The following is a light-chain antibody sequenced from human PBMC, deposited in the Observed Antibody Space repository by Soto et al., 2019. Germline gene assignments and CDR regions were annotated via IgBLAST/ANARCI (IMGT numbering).Light chain of an antibody. CDR3: CSYAGVTTFVM. J-gene: IGLJ3*02. CDR2: EDN. Sequence: QSVLTQPASVSGSPGQSITISCTGTSSDVEPYNLVSWYQQHPGKAPKLIIYEDNKRPSGVSNRFSGSTSGNTASLTISGLQAEDEADYYCCSYAGVTTFVMFGGGTKLTVL. V-gene: IGLV2-23*02. CDR1: SSDVEPYNL.